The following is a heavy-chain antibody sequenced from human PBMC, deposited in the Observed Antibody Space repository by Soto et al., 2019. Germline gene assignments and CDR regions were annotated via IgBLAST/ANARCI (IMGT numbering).Heavy chain of an antibody. CDR3: ASGFVVVPAAPPGMDV. D-gene: IGHD2-2*01. V-gene: IGHV1-18*01. Sequence: ASVKVSCKASGYTFTSYGISWVRQAPGQGLEWMGWISAYNGNTNYAQKLQGRVTMTTDTSTSTAYMELRSLRSDDTAVYYCASGFVVVPAAPPGMDVWGQGTTVTVSS. J-gene: IGHJ6*02. CDR1: GYTFTSYG. CDR2: ISAYNGNT.